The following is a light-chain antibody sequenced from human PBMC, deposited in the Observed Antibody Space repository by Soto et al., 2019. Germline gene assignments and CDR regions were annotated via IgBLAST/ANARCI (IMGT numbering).Light chain of an antibody. CDR2: DVS. CDR3: SSSTSSSAYVV. CDR1: SSDVGDYNY. Sequence: QSVLTQPASVSGSPGQSITISCTGTSSDVGDYNYVSWYQQHPGKAPKLMIYDVSNRPSGFSNRFSGSKSGNTASLTISGLQAEDEADYYCSSSTSSSAYVVFGGGTKLTVL. J-gene: IGLJ2*01. V-gene: IGLV2-14*03.